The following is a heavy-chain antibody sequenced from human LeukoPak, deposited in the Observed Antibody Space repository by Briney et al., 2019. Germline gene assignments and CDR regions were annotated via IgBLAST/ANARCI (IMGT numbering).Heavy chain of an antibody. D-gene: IGHD1-1*01. CDR1: GYTFTGYY. CDR2: MNPNGGGR. Sequence: VTFSCKASGYTFTGYYMHWVRQAPGQGLEWVGWMNPNGGGRNYAQKFQGWVTMNRETSISTAYMELSRMRSDGTAVYYCARDRSTTGTGWGMDVWGKGTTVTVSS. CDR3: ARDRSTTGTGWGMDV. J-gene: IGHJ6*04. V-gene: IGHV1-2*04.